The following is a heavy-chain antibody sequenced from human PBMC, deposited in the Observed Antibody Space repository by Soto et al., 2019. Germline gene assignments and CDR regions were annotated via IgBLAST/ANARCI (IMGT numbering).Heavy chain of an antibody. J-gene: IGHJ6*02. CDR2: IYSGGST. CDR1: GFTVNSNY. Sequence: PGGSLRLSCAASGFTVNSNYMSWVRQAPGKGLEWVSVIYSGGSTYYADSVKGRFTISRDNSKNTLYLQMNSLRAEDTAVYYCARDRIRLWFPYYYYGMDVWGQEATVTAFS. CDR3: ARDRIRLWFPYYYYGMDV. D-gene: IGHD5-18*01. V-gene: IGHV3-53*01.